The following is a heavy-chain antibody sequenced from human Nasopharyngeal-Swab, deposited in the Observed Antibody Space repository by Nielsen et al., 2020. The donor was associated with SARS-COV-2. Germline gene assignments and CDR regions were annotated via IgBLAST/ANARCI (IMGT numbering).Heavy chain of an antibody. CDR3: ARVEAGYSSGGPYYYYGMDV. D-gene: IGHD6-19*01. Sequence: SVKVSCKASGGTLSSYAISWVRQAPGQGLEWMGRIIPILGIANYAQKFQGRVTITADKSTSTAYMELSSLRSEDTAVYYCARVEAGYSSGGPYYYYGMDVWGQGTTVTVSS. CDR2: IIPILGIA. J-gene: IGHJ6*02. V-gene: IGHV1-69*04. CDR1: GGTLSSYA.